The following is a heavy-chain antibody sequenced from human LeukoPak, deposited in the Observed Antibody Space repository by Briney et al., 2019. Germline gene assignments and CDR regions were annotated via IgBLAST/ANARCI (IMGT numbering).Heavy chain of an antibody. CDR1: GDSFSSNSAA. V-gene: IGHV6-1*01. Sequence: SQTLSLTCAISGDSFSSNSAAWNWIRQSPSRGLEWLGRTYFRSKWYNGYAVSVKSRITINPDTSKNQFSLQLNSVTPEDTAVYYCARIPLPYGGYVADYWGQGTLVTVSS. J-gene: IGHJ4*02. CDR3: ARIPLPYGGYVADY. D-gene: IGHD5-12*01. CDR2: TYFRSKWYN.